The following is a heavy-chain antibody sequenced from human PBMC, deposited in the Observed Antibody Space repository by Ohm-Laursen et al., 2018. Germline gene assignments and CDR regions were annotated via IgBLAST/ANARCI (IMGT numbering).Heavy chain of an antibody. CDR3: VRDDDTTGHYSYFHH. Sequence: SLRLSCAAPGFTFDDYAMHRVRQAPGKGLEWVAVTWAITGNTYYADSVKGRFTISRDNSKNTVYLQMNSLRVEDTAVYYCVRDDDTTGHYSYFHHWGQGSLVTVSS. CDR1: GFTFDDYA. V-gene: IGHV3-33*08. D-gene: IGHD3-22*01. CDR2: TWAITGNT. J-gene: IGHJ1*01.